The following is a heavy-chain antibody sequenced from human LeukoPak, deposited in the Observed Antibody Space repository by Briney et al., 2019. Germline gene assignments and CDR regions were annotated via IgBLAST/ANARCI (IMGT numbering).Heavy chain of an antibody. V-gene: IGHV1-8*02. D-gene: IGHD5-12*01. Sequence: ASVKVSCKTSGGTFNTYAINWVRQATGQGLEWMGWMNPNSGNTGYAQKFQGRVTMTRNTSISTAYMELSSLRSEDTAVYYCARVSLYSGYESDYWGQGTLVTVSS. CDR3: ARVSLYSGYESDY. J-gene: IGHJ4*02. CDR2: MNPNSGNT. CDR1: GGTFNTYA.